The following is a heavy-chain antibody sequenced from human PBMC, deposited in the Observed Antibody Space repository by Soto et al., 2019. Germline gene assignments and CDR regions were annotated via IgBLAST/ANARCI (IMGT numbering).Heavy chain of an antibody. CDR2: IIPILGIA. CDR3: ASRDDILPGLGL. V-gene: IGHV1-69*02. Sequence: QVQLVQSGAEVKKPGSSVKVSCKASGGTFSSYTISWVRQAPGQGLEWMGRIIPILGIANYAQKFQGRVTITADKSTNTAYVERGRLRSEDTAVYYCASRDDILPGLGLWGQGTLVTVSS. D-gene: IGHD3-9*01. J-gene: IGHJ4*02. CDR1: GGTFSSYT.